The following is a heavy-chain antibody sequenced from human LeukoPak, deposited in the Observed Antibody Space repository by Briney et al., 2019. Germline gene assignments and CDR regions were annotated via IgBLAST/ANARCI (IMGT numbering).Heavy chain of an antibody. CDR1: GFTFSDYA. CDR3: AKDTSSRKPNWFDP. CDR2: ISDHGGST. D-gene: IGHD2-2*01. V-gene: IGHV3-23*01. J-gene: IGHJ5*02. Sequence: GGSLRLSCAASGFTFSDYAMSWVRQAPGKGLEWVSSISDHGGSTYYADSVKGRFTISRDNSKNTLYLQMNSLRAEDTAVYYCAKDTSSRKPNWFDPWGQGTLVTVSP.